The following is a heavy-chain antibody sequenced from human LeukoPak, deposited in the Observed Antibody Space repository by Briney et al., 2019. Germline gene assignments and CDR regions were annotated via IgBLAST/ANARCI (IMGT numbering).Heavy chain of an antibody. Sequence: ASVKVSCKASGYTFNNYYMYWVRQAPGQGLEWMGMINPSGGGTSYAQKFQGRVTMTRNTSISTAYMELSSLRSEDTAVYYCARGQKDNGVSSSWYYFGMDVWGQGTTVTVSS. D-gene: IGHD6-13*01. J-gene: IGHJ6*02. CDR3: ARGQKDNGVSSSWYYFGMDV. CDR2: INPSGGGT. CDR1: GYTFNNYY. V-gene: IGHV1-46*02.